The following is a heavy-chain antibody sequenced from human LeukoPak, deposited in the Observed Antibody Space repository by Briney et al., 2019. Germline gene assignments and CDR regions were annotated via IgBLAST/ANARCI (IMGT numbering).Heavy chain of an antibody. CDR1: GGSIASSSYY. D-gene: IGHD3-10*01. CDR2: IYYSGST. Sequence: PSETLSLTCTVSGGSIASSSYYWVWIRQHPGKGLEWIGYIYYSGSTYYNPSLKSRVTISVDTSKNQFSLKLSSVTAADTAVYYCARGGAYGSGSYFRDYWGQGTLVTVSS. J-gene: IGHJ4*02. CDR3: ARGGAYGSGSYFRDY. V-gene: IGHV4-31*03.